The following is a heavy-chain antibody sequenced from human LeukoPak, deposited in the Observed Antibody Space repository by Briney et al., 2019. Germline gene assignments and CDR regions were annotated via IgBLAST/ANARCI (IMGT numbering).Heavy chain of an antibody. CDR3: ARVKGYYGSESPNFDS. J-gene: IGHJ4*02. Sequence: MPSETLSLTCTVSGASISSDYWSWIRQTPGKGLEWIGYIYNSGSTNYNLSLKSRVTISLDTSQSQLSLRLTSVTAADTAVYYCARVKGYYGSESPNFDSWGQGTLVTVSS. D-gene: IGHD3-10*01. V-gene: IGHV4-4*08. CDR2: IYNSGST. CDR1: GASISSDY.